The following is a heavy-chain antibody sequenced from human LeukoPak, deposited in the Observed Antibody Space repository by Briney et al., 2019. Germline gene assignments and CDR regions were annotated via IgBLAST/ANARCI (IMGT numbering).Heavy chain of an antibody. CDR3: AREFRTTTWSFDAFDL. V-gene: IGHV1-2*02. CDR1: GYTFTDYY. CDR2: INPTSGAT. J-gene: IGHJ3*01. D-gene: IGHD1/OR15-1a*01. Sequence: GASVKVSCKASGYTFTDYYMHWVRQAPGQGLDWVGWINPTSGATNYAQKFQGRVTMTRDTSNNTSYMELSRFRSDDTAVYYCAREFRTTTWSFDAFDLWGQGTMVTVSS.